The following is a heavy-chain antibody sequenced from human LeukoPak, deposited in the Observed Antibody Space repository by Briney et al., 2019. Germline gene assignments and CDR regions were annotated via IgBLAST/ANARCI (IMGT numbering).Heavy chain of an antibody. CDR2: ISSTSSYT. Sequence: SGGSLRLSCAASGXTFSDYYMSWIRQAPGKGLESVSYISSTSSYTNYADSVKGRFTISRDNAKNSLHLQMNSLRAEDTAVYYCARSYGWLPGGMWGQGTLVTVSS. D-gene: IGHD5-12*01. J-gene: IGHJ4*02. CDR1: GXTFSDYY. V-gene: IGHV3-11*03. CDR3: ARSYGWLPGGM.